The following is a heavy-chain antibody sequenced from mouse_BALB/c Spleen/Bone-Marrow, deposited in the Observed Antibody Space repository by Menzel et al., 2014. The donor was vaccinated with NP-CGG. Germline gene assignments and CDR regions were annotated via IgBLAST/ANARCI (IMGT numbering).Heavy chain of an antibody. CDR2: ISYSDST. CDR1: GDSITSGY. J-gene: IGHJ3*01. CDR3: ARGYGNYRAWFAY. Sequence: EVKLMESGPSLVKPSQTLSLPCSVTGDSITSGYWNWIRKFPGNKLEYMGYISYSDSTYYNPSLKSRISITRDTSKNQYYLQLNSVTTEDTATYYCARGYGNYRAWFAYWGQGTLVTVSA. D-gene: IGHD2-1*01. V-gene: IGHV3-8*02.